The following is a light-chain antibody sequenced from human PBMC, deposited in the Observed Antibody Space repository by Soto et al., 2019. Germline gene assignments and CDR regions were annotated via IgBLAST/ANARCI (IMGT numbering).Light chain of an antibody. CDR1: QSVSSY. V-gene: IGKV3-11*01. Sequence: EIVLTQSPATLSLSPGERATLSCRASQSVSSYLAWYQQKPGQAPRLLIYDASNRATGIPARFSGSGSGTELTLTIISLEPEDFAVYYCQQRCNCPLYTFGPGTKLEIK. CDR2: DAS. J-gene: IGKJ2*01. CDR3: QQRCNCPLYT.